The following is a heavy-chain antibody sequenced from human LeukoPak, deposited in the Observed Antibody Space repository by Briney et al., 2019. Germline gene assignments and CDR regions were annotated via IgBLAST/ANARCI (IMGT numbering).Heavy chain of an antibody. Sequence: SETLSLTCAVDRGSFSGYYWSWLRQPPRKRLEWIGEINHSGSTNYNPSLKSRVTISVDTSKNQFSLKLSSVTAADTAVYYCARGTFRFGEPFDYWGQGTLVTVSS. D-gene: IGHD3-10*01. CDR2: INHSGST. V-gene: IGHV4-34*01. CDR1: RGSFSGYY. CDR3: ARGTFRFGEPFDY. J-gene: IGHJ4*02.